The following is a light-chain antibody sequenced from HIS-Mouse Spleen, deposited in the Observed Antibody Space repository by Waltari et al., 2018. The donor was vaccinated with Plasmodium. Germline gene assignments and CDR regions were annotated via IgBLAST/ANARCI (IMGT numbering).Light chain of an antibody. J-gene: IGKJ4*01. CDR3: QQLNSYPLT. CDR1: QGISSY. Sequence: DIQLTQSPSFLSVSVGDRVTITCRASQGISSYLAWYQQKPGKAPKLLIYAASTLQSGVPSSFSGSGSGTEFTLTISSLQPEDFATYYCQQLNSYPLTFGGGTKVEIK. V-gene: IGKV1-9*01. CDR2: AAS.